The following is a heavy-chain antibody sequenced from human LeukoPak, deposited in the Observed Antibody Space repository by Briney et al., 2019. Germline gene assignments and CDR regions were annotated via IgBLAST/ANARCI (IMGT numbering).Heavy chain of an antibody. CDR1: GGSFSGYY. CDR3: ARLESMGDDYTSPRYYFDY. CDR2: INHSGST. D-gene: IGHD2-2*01. V-gene: IGHV4-34*01. Sequence: PSETLSLTCAVYGGSFSGYYWSWIRQPPGKGLEWIGEINHSGSTNYNPSLKSRVTISVDTSKNQFSLKLSSVTAADTAVYYCARLESMGDDYTSPRYYFDYWGQGTLVTVSS. J-gene: IGHJ4*02.